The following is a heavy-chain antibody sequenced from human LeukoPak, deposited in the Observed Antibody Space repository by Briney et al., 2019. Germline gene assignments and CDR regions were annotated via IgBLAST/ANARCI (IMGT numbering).Heavy chain of an antibody. CDR3: ARDNGGTAMAYYYYYYMDV. CDR1: EFSVGSNY. Sequence: PGGSLRLSCAASEFSVGSNYMTWVRQAPGKGLEWVSLIYSGGSTYYADSVKGRFTISRDNSKNTLYLQMNSLRAEDTAVYYCARDNGGTAMAYYYYYYMDVWGKGTTVTIS. V-gene: IGHV3-66*01. D-gene: IGHD5-18*01. CDR2: IYSGGST. J-gene: IGHJ6*03.